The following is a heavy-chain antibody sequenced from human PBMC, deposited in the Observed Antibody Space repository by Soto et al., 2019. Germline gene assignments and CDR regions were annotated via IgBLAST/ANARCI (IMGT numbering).Heavy chain of an antibody. V-gene: IGHV4-34*01. D-gene: IGHD3-3*01. CDR2: INHSGST. J-gene: IGHJ6*02. CDR1: GGSFSGYY. CDR3: ARGRGNRGYDFQNYPYYYGMDV. Sequence: PSETLSLTCAVYGGSFSGYYWSWIRQPPGKGLEWIGEINHSGSTNYNPSLKSRVTISVDTSKNQFSLKLSSVTAADTAVYYCARGRGNRGYDFQNYPYYYGMDVWGQGTTVTVSS.